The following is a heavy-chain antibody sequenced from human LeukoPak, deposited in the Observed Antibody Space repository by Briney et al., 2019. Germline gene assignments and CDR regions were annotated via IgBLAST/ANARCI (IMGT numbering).Heavy chain of an antibody. V-gene: IGHV3-33*01. J-gene: IGHJ6*02. CDR1: GFTFSSYG. CDR3: ARAIRRVVVVPAALYGMDV. Sequence: PGRSLRLSCAASGFTFSSYGMHWVRQAPGKGLEGVAVIWYDGSNKYYADSVKGRFTISRDNSKNTLYLQMNSLRAEDTAVYYCARAIRRVVVVPAALYGMDVWGQGTTVTVSS. CDR2: IWYDGSNK. D-gene: IGHD2-2*01.